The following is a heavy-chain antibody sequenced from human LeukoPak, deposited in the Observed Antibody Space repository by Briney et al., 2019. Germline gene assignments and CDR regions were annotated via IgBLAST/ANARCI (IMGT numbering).Heavy chain of an antibody. D-gene: IGHD4-17*01. CDR3: AKGHYGDYDYYYYYMDV. J-gene: IGHJ6*03. CDR2: ISGSGGST. CDR1: GFTFSSYS. Sequence: GGSLRLSCAASGFTFSSYSMNWVRQAPGKGLEWVSAISGSGGSTYYADSVKGRFTISRDNSKNTLYLQMNSLRAEDTAVYYCAKGHYGDYDYYYYYMDVWGKGTTVTVSS. V-gene: IGHV3-23*01.